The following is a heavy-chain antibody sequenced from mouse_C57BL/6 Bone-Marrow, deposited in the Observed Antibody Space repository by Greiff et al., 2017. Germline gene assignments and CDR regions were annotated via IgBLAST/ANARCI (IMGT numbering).Heavy chain of an antibody. D-gene: IGHD1-1*01. CDR3: ARKGVTTVVATDYAMDY. J-gene: IGHJ4*01. CDR2: IDPNSGGT. Sequence: QVQLQQSGAELVKPGASAKLSCKASGYTFTSYWMHWVKQRPGRGLEWIGRIDPNSGGTKYNEKFKSKATLTVDKPSSTAYMQLSSLTSEDSAVYYCARKGVTTVVATDYAMDYWGQGTSVTVSS. V-gene: IGHV1-72*01. CDR1: GYTFTSYW.